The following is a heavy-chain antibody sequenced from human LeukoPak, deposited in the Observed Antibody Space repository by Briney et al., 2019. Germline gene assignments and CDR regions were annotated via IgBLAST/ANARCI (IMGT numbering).Heavy chain of an antibody. CDR3: AKDGVGGSGSYYH. Sequence: GGSLRLSCAASGFTFSNFAMSWVRQAPGKGLEWVSIISGSGGSTYYADSVKGRFTISRDKSKNTLYLQMSSLRAEDTAVYYCAKDGVGGSGSYYHWGQGTLVTVSS. CDR2: ISGSGGST. D-gene: IGHD3-10*01. V-gene: IGHV3-23*01. CDR1: GFTFSNFA. J-gene: IGHJ5*02.